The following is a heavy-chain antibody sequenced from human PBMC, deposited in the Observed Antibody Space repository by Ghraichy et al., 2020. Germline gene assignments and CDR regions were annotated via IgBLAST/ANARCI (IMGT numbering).Heavy chain of an antibody. CDR1: GFTFSSYS. V-gene: IGHV3-48*02. Sequence: GGSLRLSCAVSGFTFSSYSMNCVRQAPGKGLEWVSYISSTSGTMYYADSVKGRFTISRDNAKNSLYLQMNSLRDEDTAVYYCARYDTQIGWFDPWGQGTLVTVSS. CDR3: ARYDTQIGWFDP. D-gene: IGHD3-3*01. J-gene: IGHJ5*02. CDR2: ISSTSGTM.